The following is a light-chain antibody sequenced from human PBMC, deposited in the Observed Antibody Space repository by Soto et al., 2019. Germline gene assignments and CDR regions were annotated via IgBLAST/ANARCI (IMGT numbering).Light chain of an antibody. CDR1: QTISIW. Sequence: DIQMTQSPSTLSASVGDRVTITCRASQTISIWLAWFQQKPGKAPKLLIYDVSSLESGVPSRFSGSGSGTEFTLTISSLQHDDFATYYCQQYNSYPRTFGQGTKVDIK. CDR2: DVS. J-gene: IGKJ1*01. CDR3: QQYNSYPRT. V-gene: IGKV1-5*01.